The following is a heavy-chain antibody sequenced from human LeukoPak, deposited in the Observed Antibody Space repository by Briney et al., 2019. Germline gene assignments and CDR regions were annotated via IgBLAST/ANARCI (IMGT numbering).Heavy chain of an antibody. V-gene: IGHV3-30*02. CDR2: IRYDGSNK. D-gene: IGHD3-16*02. CDR3: AKADEYYDYVWGSYRPHKFDY. CDR1: GFTFSSYG. J-gene: IGHJ4*02. Sequence: GGSLRLSCAASGFTFSSYGMHWVRQAPGKGLEWVAFIRYDGSNKYYADSVKGRFTISRDNSKNTLYLQMNSLRAEDTAVYYCAKADEYYDYVWGSYRPHKFDYWGQGTLVPVSS.